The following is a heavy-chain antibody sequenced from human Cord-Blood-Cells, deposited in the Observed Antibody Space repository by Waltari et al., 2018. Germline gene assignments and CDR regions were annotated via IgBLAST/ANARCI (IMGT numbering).Heavy chain of an antibody. CDR3: ASPRGPGDRFDY. Sequence: QVQLKESGPGLVKPSETLSLTCAVSGYSISRGAYWGWIRQPPGKGLEWIGSIYHSGSTYYNPSLKSRVTISVDTSKNQFSLKLSSVTAADTAVYYCASPRGPGDRFDYWGQGTLVTVSS. V-gene: IGHV4-38-2*01. D-gene: IGHD7-27*01. CDR1: GYSISRGAY. CDR2: IYHSGST. J-gene: IGHJ4*02.